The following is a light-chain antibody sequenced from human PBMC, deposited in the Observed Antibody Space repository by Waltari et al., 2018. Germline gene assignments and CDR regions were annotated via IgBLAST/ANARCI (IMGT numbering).Light chain of an antibody. J-gene: IGLJ3*02. Sequence: QSVLTQPPSASGTPGQRVTIPCSRSSPHIGSNTVNWYQQLPGTAPKLLIYSNNQRPSGVPDRFSGSKSGTSASLAISGLQSEDEADYYCAAWDDSLNGRVFGGGTKLTVL. CDR1: SPHIGSNT. CDR2: SNN. V-gene: IGLV1-44*01. CDR3: AAWDDSLNGRV.